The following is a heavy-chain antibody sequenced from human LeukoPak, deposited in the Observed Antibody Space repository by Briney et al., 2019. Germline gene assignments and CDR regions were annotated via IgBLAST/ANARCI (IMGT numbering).Heavy chain of an antibody. J-gene: IGHJ3*02. CDR3: ARVGARGVIAGVYAFDI. D-gene: IGHD3-10*01. CDR2: IIPIFGTA. Sequence: SVKVSCKASGGTFSSYAISWVRQAPGQGLEWMGRIIPIFGTANYAQKFQGRVTITTDESTSTAYMELSSLRSEDTAVYYCARVGARGVIAGVYAFDIWGQGTMVTVSS. CDR1: GGTFSSYA. V-gene: IGHV1-69*05.